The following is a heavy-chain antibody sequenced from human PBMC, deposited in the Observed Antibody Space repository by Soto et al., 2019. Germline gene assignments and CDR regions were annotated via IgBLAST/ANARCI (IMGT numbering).Heavy chain of an antibody. V-gene: IGHV1-69*13. CDR1: GGTFSSYA. D-gene: IGHD6-13*01. CDR2: IIPIFGTA. Sequence: GAPVKVSCKASGGTFSSYAISWVRQAPGQGLEWMGGIIPIFGTANYAQKFQGRVTITADESTSTAYMELSSLRSEDTAVYYCTRGPLRIAAAGTYFDYWGQGTLVTVSS. CDR3: TRGPLRIAAAGTYFDY. J-gene: IGHJ4*02.